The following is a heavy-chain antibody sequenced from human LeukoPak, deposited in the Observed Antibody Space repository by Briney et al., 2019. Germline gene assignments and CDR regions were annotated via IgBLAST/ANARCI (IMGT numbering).Heavy chain of an antibody. CDR1: GGSISSYY. Sequence: SETLSLTCTVSGGSISSYYWGWIRQPPGKGLEWIGSIYYSGSTYYNPSLKSRVTISVDTSKNQFSLKLSSVTAADTAVYYCATAGKGYYMDVWGKGTTVTVSS. CDR3: ATAGKGYYMDV. CDR2: IYYSGST. V-gene: IGHV4-39*07. J-gene: IGHJ6*03.